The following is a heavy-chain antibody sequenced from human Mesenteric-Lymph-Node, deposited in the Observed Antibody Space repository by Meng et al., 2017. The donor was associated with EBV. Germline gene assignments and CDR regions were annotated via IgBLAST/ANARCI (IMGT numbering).Heavy chain of an antibody. CDR1: GGSFSGYY. CDR3: ARIESIWGTYRKYYFDY. V-gene: IGHV4-34*01. Sequence: QVQLQQWGARQLRPSETLSLTCAVYGGSFSGYYWSWMRQAPGQGLEWIGESTHNGIVNYNPSLKSRVAISVDTFKNQFSLRLTSVTAADTAIYYCARIESIWGTYRKYYFDYWGQGTLVTVSS. J-gene: IGHJ4*02. CDR2: STHNGIV. D-gene: IGHD3-16*02.